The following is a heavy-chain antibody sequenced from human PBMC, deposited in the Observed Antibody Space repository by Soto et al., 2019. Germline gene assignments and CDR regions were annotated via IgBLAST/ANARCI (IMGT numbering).Heavy chain of an antibody. Sequence: SETLSLTCIVSGGSISTYYWNWIRQPPGKGLEWIGSVYYSGSTNYNPSLKSRVTISVDTSKNQFSLRLSSVTAADTAVYYCARRPRGFDSFDMWGQGTMVTVSS. CDR3: ARRPRGFDSFDM. CDR1: GGSISTYY. J-gene: IGHJ3*02. CDR2: VYYSGST. V-gene: IGHV4-59*08. D-gene: IGHD3-22*01.